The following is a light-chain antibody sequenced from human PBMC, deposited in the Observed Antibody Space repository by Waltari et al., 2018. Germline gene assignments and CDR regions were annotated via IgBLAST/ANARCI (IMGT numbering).Light chain of an antibody. V-gene: IGKV4-1*01. J-gene: IGKJ4*01. Sequence: DIVMTQSPDSLAVSLGERATINCKSSQSVLYSSNNKNYLARYQQKTGQPPKLLIYWASTRESGVPDRFSGSGSGTDFTLTISSLQAEDVAVYYCQQYYSTPLTFGGGTKVEIK. CDR2: WAS. CDR3: QQYYSTPLT. CDR1: QSVLYSSNNKNY.